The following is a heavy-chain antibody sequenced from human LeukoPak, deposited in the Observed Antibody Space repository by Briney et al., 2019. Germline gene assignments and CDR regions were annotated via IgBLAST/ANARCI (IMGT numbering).Heavy chain of an antibody. Sequence: GGSLRLSCAASGFTFRSYGMHWVRQAPGKGLEWVAVISYDGSNKYYTDTVKGRFTISRDNSKNTLYLQMNSLRTEDTAVYYCAKSDLGHRSRQVGHFDYWGQGTLVTVSS. CDR3: AKSDLGHRSRQVGHFDY. CDR2: ISYDGSNK. J-gene: IGHJ4*02. D-gene: IGHD2-15*01. CDR1: GFTFRSYG. V-gene: IGHV3-30*18.